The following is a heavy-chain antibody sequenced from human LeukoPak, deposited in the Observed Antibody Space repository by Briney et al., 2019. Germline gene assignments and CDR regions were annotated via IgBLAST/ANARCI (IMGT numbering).Heavy chain of an antibody. D-gene: IGHD5-12*01. CDR1: GLTFSRYW. CDR3: ARELRRGAFYGY. Sequence: RRSLTLAWAAAGLTFSRYWMSWVRQAEGEWLGWVANIKPEGRENNYGSSMKGPLSISRDHAKNPMWLQVDSLRAEHTCVYDCARELRRGAFYGYWGHGALVTVSS. V-gene: IGHV3-7*04. CDR2: IKPEGREN. J-gene: IGHJ4*01.